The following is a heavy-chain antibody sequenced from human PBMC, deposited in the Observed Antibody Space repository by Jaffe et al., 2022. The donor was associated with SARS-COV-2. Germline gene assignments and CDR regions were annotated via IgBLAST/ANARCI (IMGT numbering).Heavy chain of an antibody. D-gene: IGHD1-26*01. CDR2: INAGGGT. CDR3: AKVLSVGTEGMDV. V-gene: IGHV3-23*01. CDR1: GFTLSSYL. J-gene: IGHJ6*02. Sequence: EVKLLESGGDLVQPGGSLRLSCAASGFTLSSYLMRWVRQAPGKGLEWVSSINAGGGTGYADSVKGRFIISRDNSKNTLYLQMNSLRPEDTAVYYCAKVLSVGTEGMDVWGQGATVTVSS.